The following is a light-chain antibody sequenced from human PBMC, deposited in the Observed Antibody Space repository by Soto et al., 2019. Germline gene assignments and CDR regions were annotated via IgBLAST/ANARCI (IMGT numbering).Light chain of an antibody. CDR3: QQSYITPWT. Sequence: DTQMTQSPSSLSASVGDRVTITCRASQSVSSYLNWYQQKPGKAPNLLIFAASTLQSGVPSRFSGSGSGTDFTLTISSLQPEDFAAYYCQQSYITPWTFGQGTKVEIK. J-gene: IGKJ1*01. CDR2: AAS. CDR1: QSVSSY. V-gene: IGKV1-39*01.